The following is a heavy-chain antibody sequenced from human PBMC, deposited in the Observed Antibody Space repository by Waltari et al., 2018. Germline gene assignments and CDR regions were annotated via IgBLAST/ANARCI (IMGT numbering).Heavy chain of an antibody. D-gene: IGHD3-22*01. CDR2: IRSKAYGGTT. V-gene: IGHV3-49*04. CDR1: GFTFGAYA. CDR3: TRDAPYYYDSSGYYPDAFDI. Sequence: EVQLVESGGGLVQPGRSLRLSCTASGFTFGAYAMSWVRQAPGQGLEWVGFIRSKAYGGTTEYAASVKGRFTISRDDSKSIAYLQMNSLKTEDTAVYYCTRDAPYYYDSSGYYPDAFDIWGQGTMVTVSS. J-gene: IGHJ3*02.